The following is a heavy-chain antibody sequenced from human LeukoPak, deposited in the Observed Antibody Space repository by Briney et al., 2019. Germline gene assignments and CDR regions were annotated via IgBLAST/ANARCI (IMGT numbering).Heavy chain of an antibody. CDR3: ARVFLPGRYDSSGYLDY. Sequence: RSGGSLRLSCAASGFTFSSYSMNWVRQAPGKGLEWVSYISSSSSTIYYADSVKGRFTISRDNAKNSLYLQMNSLRAEDTAVYYCARVFLPGRYDSSGYLDYWGQGTLVTVSS. CDR2: ISSSSSTI. J-gene: IGHJ4*02. V-gene: IGHV3-48*01. D-gene: IGHD3-22*01. CDR1: GFTFSSYS.